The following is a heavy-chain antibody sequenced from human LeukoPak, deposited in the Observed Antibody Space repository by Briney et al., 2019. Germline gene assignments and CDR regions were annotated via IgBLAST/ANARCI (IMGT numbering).Heavy chain of an antibody. D-gene: IGHD1-14*01. CDR2: ICYSGST. J-gene: IGHJ4*02. V-gene: IGHV4-39*07. CDR1: GGSISSSSYY. CDR3: ARHKDATGYYFDY. Sequence: SETLSLTCTVSGGSISSSSYYWGWIRQPPGKGLEWIGSICYSGSTYYNPSLKSRVTISVDTSKNQFSLKLSSVTAADTAVYYCARHKDATGYYFDYWGQGALVTVSS.